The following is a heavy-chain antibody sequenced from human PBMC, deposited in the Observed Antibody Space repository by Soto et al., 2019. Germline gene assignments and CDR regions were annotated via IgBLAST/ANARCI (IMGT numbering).Heavy chain of an antibody. V-gene: IGHV1-69*01. Sequence: QVQLVQSGAGVKKPGSPVKSPARAPGATFSSYATSWLGQAPGQGLEWMGGIIPIFGTANYAQKFQGRVTITADESTSTAYMELSSLRSEDTAVYYCARALYSSSWYGLYGMDVWGQGTTVTVSS. CDR3: ARALYSSSWYGLYGMDV. J-gene: IGHJ6*02. D-gene: IGHD6-13*01. CDR2: IIPIFGTA. CDR1: GATFSSYA.